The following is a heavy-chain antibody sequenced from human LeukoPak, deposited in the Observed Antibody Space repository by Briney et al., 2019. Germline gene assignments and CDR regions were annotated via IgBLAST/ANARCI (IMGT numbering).Heavy chain of an antibody. J-gene: IGHJ5*02. V-gene: IGHV1-18*01. Sequence: ASVKVSCKXSGYTFTSYGISWVRQAPGQGLEWMGWISAYNGNTNYSRKLQGRVTMTTDTSTSTAYMELKSLRSDDTAVYYCASIYYDSSGYGFDPWGQGTLVTVSS. D-gene: IGHD3-22*01. CDR1: GYTFTSYG. CDR2: ISAYNGNT. CDR3: ASIYYDSSGYGFDP.